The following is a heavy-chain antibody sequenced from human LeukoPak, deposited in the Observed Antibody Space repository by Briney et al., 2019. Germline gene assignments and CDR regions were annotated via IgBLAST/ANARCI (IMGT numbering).Heavy chain of an antibody. J-gene: IGHJ4*02. CDR1: GGTFSSYA. V-gene: IGHV1-69*04. CDR3: ARDLASPALLDY. CDR2: IIPILGIA. Sequence: GASVKVSCKASGGTFSSYAISWVRQAPGQGLGWMGRIIPILGIANYAQKFQGRVTITADKSTSTAYMELSSLRSEDTAVYYCARDLASPALLDYWGQGTLVTDSS.